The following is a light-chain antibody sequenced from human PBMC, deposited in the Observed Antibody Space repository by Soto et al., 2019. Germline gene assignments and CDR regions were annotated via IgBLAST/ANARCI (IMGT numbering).Light chain of an antibody. CDR2: DAS. CDR3: QKRSNWPLA. V-gene: IGKV3-11*01. Sequence: EIVLTQSPATLSLSPAERATISCRASQSVSSYLAWYQQKPDQAPRLLIYDASNRATGIRARFSGSGSGTDFTLTICSLEPEEFAVYYSQKRSNWPLAFGGGTKVES. J-gene: IGKJ4*01. CDR1: QSVSSY.